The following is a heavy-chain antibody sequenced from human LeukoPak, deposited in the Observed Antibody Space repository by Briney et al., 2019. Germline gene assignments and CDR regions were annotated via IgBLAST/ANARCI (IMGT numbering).Heavy chain of an antibody. V-gene: IGHV1-2*02. Sequence: ASVKVSCKASGYTFTDYYMHWVRQATGQGLEWMGWINPSSGGTNYAQKFQGRVTMTRDTSISTAYMELSRLRSDDTAVYYCARGGGIVATITGWFDPWGQGTLVTVSS. J-gene: IGHJ5*02. CDR3: ARGGGIVATITGWFDP. CDR2: INPSSGGT. D-gene: IGHD5-12*01. CDR1: GYTFTDYY.